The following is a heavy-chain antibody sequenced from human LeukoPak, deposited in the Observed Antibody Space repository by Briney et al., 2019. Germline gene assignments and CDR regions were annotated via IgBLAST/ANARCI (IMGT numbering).Heavy chain of an antibody. J-gene: IGHJ4*02. CDR2: ISGSGGST. Sequence: GGSLRLSCAASGFTFSSYAMSWVRQAPGKGLEWVSAISGSGGSTYYADSVKGRFTISRDNSKNTLYLQMNSLRAEDTAVYYCAKVYYYDSSGYYYAPPDYWGQGTLVTVSS. D-gene: IGHD3-22*01. CDR3: AKVYYYDSSGYYYAPPDY. CDR1: GFTFSSYA. V-gene: IGHV3-23*01.